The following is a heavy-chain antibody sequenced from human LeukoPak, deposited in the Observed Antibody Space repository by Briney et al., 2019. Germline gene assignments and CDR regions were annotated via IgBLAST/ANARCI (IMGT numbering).Heavy chain of an antibody. CDR1: GFTFSDYY. CDR2: ISSGGSTI. V-gene: IGHV3-11*01. Sequence: GGSLRLSCAVSGFTFSDYYMSWIRQAPGKGLEWVSYISSGGSTISHADSVKGRFTISRDNAENSLYLQMNSLRAEDTAVYYCAREGDIADFDYWGQGALVTVSS. CDR3: AREGDIADFDY. D-gene: IGHD5-12*01. J-gene: IGHJ4*02.